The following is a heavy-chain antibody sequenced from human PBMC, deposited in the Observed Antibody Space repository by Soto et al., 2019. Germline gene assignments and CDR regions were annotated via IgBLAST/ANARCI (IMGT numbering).Heavy chain of an antibody. CDR2: ISGSGGST. D-gene: IGHD3-22*01. Sequence: EVQLLESGGGLVQPGGSLRLSCAASGFTFSSYAMSWVRQAPGKGLEWVSAISGSGGSTYYADSVKGRFTISRDNSKNTLYLQMNSLRAEDTAVYYCAKDPVSDYYYDYYYGMDVWGQGTTVTVSS. J-gene: IGHJ6*02. CDR3: AKDPVSDYYYDYYYGMDV. V-gene: IGHV3-23*01. CDR1: GFTFSSYA.